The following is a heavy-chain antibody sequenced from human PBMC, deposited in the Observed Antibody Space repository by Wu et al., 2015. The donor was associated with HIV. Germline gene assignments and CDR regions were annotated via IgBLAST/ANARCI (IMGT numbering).Heavy chain of an antibody. CDR3: AALQGWDYSTSVGRGGRTPLPGTC. D-gene: IGHD4-11*01. CDR2: IVVGSGNT. V-gene: IGHV1-58*02. CDR1: GFTFTSSA. Sequence: QLVQSGPEVKKPGTSVKVSCKASGFTFTSSAMQWVRQARGQRLEWIGWIVVGSGNTNYAQKFQERVTITRDMSTSTAYMELSSLRSEDTAVYYCAALQGWDYSTSVGRGGRTPLPGTCWGQGTLVTGLL. J-gene: IGHJ4*02.